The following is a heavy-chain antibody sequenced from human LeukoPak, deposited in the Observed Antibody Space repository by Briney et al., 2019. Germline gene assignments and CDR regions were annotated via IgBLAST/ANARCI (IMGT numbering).Heavy chain of an antibody. V-gene: IGHV6-1*01. Sequence: SQTLSLTCAISGDSVSSKTDACNWIRQSPSRGLEWLGRTYYRSKWNNDYAVSVKSRITVDPDTSKNQFSLQLNSVTPEDTAVYYCARVLAVAGTLHTFDIWGQGTMVTVSP. J-gene: IGHJ3*02. CDR1: GDSVSSKTDA. CDR3: ARVLAVAGTLHTFDI. D-gene: IGHD6-19*01. CDR2: TYYRSKWNN.